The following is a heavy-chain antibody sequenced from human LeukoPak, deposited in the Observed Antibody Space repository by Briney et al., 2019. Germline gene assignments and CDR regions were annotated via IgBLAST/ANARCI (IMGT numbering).Heavy chain of an antibody. CDR2: ISETGSHI. D-gene: IGHD3-22*01. J-gene: IGHJ4*02. CDR1: GFTFSSYE. V-gene: IGHV3-48*03. CDR3: AKDRSYYYDSSGLDY. Sequence: SGGSLRLSCAASGFTFSSYEMSWVRQAPGKGLEWISYISETGSHIFYADSVKGRFTISRDNAKNSLYLQMNSLRAEDTAVYYCAKDRSYYYDSSGLDYWGQGTLVTVSS.